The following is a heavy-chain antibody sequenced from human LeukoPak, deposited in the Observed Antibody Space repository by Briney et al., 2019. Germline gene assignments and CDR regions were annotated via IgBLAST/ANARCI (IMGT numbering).Heavy chain of an antibody. CDR2: IYSGGIT. D-gene: IGHD3-22*01. V-gene: IGHV3-66*01. Sequence: GGSLRLSCAASGFTVSSSYMSWVRQAPGRGLEWVSVIYSGGITYYADSVKGRFTISRDNSKNTLYLQMNSLRAEDTAVYYCAKEIDTSGYSPFDYWGQGTLVTVSS. CDR3: AKEIDTSGYSPFDY. CDR1: GFTVSSSY. J-gene: IGHJ4*02.